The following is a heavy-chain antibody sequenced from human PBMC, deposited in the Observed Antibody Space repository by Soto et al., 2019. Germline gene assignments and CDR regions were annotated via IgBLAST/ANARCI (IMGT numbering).Heavy chain of an antibody. V-gene: IGHV5-51*01. CDR2: IYPGDSDT. D-gene: IGHD3-16*02. CDR1: GYTFTNYW. Sequence: PGESLKISCKGSGYTFTNYWIGWVRQMPGKGLEWMGIIYPGDSDTKYNPSFQGQVTISADKSITTTYLRWTSLKASDTAIYSFAASFFYYGMDVWGQGTTVTVSS. CDR3: AASFFYYGMDV. J-gene: IGHJ6*02.